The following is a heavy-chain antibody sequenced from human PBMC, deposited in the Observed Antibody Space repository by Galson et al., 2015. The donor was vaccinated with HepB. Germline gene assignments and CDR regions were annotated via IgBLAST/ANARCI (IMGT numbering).Heavy chain of an antibody. CDR1: GFTFSSYG. CDR3: IYTAKGAFDI. V-gene: IGHV3-30*02. Sequence: SLRLSCAASGFTFSSYGMHWVRQAPGKGLEWVAFIRYDGSNKYYADSVKGRSTISRDNSKNTLYLQMNSLRAEDTVVYYCIYTAKGAFDIWGQGTMVTVSS. D-gene: IGHD2-2*02. CDR2: IRYDGSNK. J-gene: IGHJ3*02.